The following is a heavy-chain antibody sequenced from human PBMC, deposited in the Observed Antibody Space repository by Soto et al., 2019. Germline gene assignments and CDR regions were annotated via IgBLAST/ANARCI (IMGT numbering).Heavy chain of an antibody. CDR3: ARELSTRWYTDY. D-gene: IGHD2-2*02. CDR2: IYSSGST. Sequence: SETLSLTCTVSGGSITSDAYYWTWIRQHPGKGLEWIGYIYSSGSTYYNPSLKSRVTMSLDTSKNQFSLKLRSVTAADTAVYYCARELSTRWYTDYWGQGTLVTVSS. CDR1: GGSITSDAYY. J-gene: IGHJ4*02. V-gene: IGHV4-31*03.